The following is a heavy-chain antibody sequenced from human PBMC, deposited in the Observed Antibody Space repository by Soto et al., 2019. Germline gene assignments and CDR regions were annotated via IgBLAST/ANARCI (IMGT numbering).Heavy chain of an antibody. J-gene: IGHJ5*02. V-gene: IGHV2-5*02. Sequence: QITLKESGPPLVKPTQTLTLTCTFSGFSLSTSGVGVGWIRQPPGKALEWLALIYWDDDKRYSPSLKSRLTITKDTSKNQVVLTMTNMDPVYTATYYCARTDSSGYYFHCFDPWGQGTLVTVSS. CDR2: IYWDDDK. D-gene: IGHD3-22*01. CDR1: GFSLSTSGVG. CDR3: ARTDSSGYYFHCFDP.